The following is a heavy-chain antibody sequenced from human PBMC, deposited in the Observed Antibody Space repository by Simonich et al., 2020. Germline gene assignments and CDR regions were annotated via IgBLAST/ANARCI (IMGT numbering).Heavy chain of an antibody. Sequence: EVQLVESGGGLVKPGGSLRLSFAASGFTFSSYSMNWVRQAPGKGLEWVSSNSSSSSYIYYADSVKGRFTISRDNAKNSLYLQMNSLRAEDTAVYYCARDVDTAMVFDYWGQGTLVTVSS. CDR1: GFTFSSYS. J-gene: IGHJ4*02. CDR2: NSSSSSYI. V-gene: IGHV3-21*01. D-gene: IGHD5-18*01. CDR3: ARDVDTAMVFDY.